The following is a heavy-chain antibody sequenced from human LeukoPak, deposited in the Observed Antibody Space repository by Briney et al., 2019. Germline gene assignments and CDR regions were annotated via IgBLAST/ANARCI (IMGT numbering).Heavy chain of an antibody. CDR1: GFTFSNYW. Sequence: GGSLRLSCAASGFTFSNYWMHWVRQAPGKGLVWVSRINTDGSSTSYADSVKGRFTISRDNAKNTLYLQMNSLRAEDTAVYYCARDSDKDTVETLRHVFDIWGQGTMVTVSS. D-gene: IGHD4-23*01. J-gene: IGHJ3*02. V-gene: IGHV3-74*01. CDR2: INTDGSST. CDR3: ARDSDKDTVETLRHVFDI.